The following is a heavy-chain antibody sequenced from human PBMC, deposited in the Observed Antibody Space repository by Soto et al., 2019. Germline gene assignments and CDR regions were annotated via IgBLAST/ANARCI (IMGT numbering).Heavy chain of an antibody. CDR2: ISGSGGST. Sequence: EVQLLESGGGLVQPGGSLRLSCAASGFTFSSYAMSWVRQAPGKGLEWVSAISGSGGSTYYADSVKGRFTISRDNSKNTLYLQMNGLRAEDTAVYYCAKDRAHSSGWYLPYYFDYWGQGTLVTVSS. CDR1: GFTFSSYA. CDR3: AKDRAHSSGWYLPYYFDY. J-gene: IGHJ4*02. V-gene: IGHV3-23*01. D-gene: IGHD6-19*01.